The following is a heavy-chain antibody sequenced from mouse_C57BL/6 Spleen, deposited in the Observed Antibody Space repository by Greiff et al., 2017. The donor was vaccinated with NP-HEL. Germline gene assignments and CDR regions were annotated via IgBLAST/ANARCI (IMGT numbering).Heavy chain of an antibody. J-gene: IGHJ2*01. Sequence: EVKLVESGGGLVQPKGSLKLSCAASGFSFYTYAMNWVRQAPGKGLEWVARIRSKSNNYATYYDDSVKDRFTISRDDSESMLYLQMNNLKTEDTAMYYCVRQTAQATYYFDYWGQGTTLTVSS. CDR3: VRQTAQATYYFDY. D-gene: IGHD3-2*02. CDR1: GFSFYTYA. CDR2: IRSKSNNYAT. V-gene: IGHV10-1*01.